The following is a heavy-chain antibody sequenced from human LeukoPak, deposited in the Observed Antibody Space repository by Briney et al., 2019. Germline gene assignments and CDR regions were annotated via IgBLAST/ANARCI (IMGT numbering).Heavy chain of an antibody. CDR2: IWYDGGRK. J-gene: IGHJ4*02. Sequence: GGSLRLSCAASGFSFNGYAMHWVRQAPGRGLEWVAVIWYDGGRKYYADSVKGRFTISRDNSKNTLYLQMDSLRVEDTALYYCARDPPDTVMDTGFDYWGQGTLVTVSS. CDR1: GFSFNGYA. V-gene: IGHV3-33*01. D-gene: IGHD5-18*01. CDR3: ARDPPDTVMDTGFDY.